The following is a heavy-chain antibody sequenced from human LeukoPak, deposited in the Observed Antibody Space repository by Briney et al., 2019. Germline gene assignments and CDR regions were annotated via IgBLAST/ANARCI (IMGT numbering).Heavy chain of an antibody. D-gene: IGHD3-10*01. CDR2: ISAYNGNT. V-gene: IGHV1-18*01. J-gene: IGHJ4*02. CDR1: GYTFTSYG. Sequence: ASEKVSCKASGYTFTSYGISWVRQAPGQGLEWMGWISAYNGNTNYAQKLQGRVTMTTDTSTSTAYMELRSLRSDDTAVYYCASSLGSGSTTTFDYWGQGTLVTVSS. CDR3: ASSLGSGSTTTFDY.